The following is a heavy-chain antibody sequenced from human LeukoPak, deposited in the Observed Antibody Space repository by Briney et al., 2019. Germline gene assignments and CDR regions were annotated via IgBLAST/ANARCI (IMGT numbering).Heavy chain of an antibody. CDR1: GFTFSSYW. J-gene: IGHJ4*02. V-gene: IGHV3-7*01. Sequence: GGSLRLSCAASGFTFSSYWMSWVRQAPGKGLEWVANIKQDGSEKYYVDSVKGRFTISRDNAKNSLYLQMNSLRAEDTAVYYCARARPGYCSGGSCHGSLDYWGQGTLVTDSS. CDR2: IKQDGSEK. CDR3: ARARPGYCSGGSCHGSLDY. D-gene: IGHD2-15*01.